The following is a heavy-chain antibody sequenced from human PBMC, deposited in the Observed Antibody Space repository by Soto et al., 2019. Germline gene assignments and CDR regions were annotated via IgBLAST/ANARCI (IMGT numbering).Heavy chain of an antibody. CDR1: GFTFSSYW. CDR2: INSDGSST. Sequence: GGSLRLSCAASGFTFSSYWMHWVRQAPGKGLVWVSRINSDGSSTSYADSVKGRFTISRDNAKNTLYLQMNSLRAEDTAVYYCARAPSDGDYVRDAFDIWGQGTMVTVSS. CDR3: ARAPSDGDYVRDAFDI. V-gene: IGHV3-74*01. D-gene: IGHD4-17*01. J-gene: IGHJ3*02.